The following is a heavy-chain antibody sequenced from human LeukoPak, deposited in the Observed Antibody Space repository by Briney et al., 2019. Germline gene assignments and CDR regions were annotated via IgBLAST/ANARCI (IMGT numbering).Heavy chain of an antibody. V-gene: IGHV3-15*01. Sequence: GGSLRLSCAASGFIFTNAWMSWVRQAPGKGLEWVGRFKSKNDGGTTDYAAPVKGRFTISRDDSENTFSLQMNSLKIEDTAVYYCITVTWRGEFDHWGQGTLVTVSS. CDR3: ITVTWRGEFDH. CDR1: GFIFTNAW. CDR2: FKSKNDGGTT. D-gene: IGHD7-27*01. J-gene: IGHJ4*02.